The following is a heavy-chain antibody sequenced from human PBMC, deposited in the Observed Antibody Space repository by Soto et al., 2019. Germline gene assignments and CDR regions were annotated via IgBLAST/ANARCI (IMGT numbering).Heavy chain of an antibody. CDR2: IYYSGST. J-gene: IGHJ4*02. CDR3: ARGNGIDLRNGDLDY. Sequence: SETLSLTCTVSGGSISSGDYYWSWIRQPPGKGLEWIGYIYYSGSTYYNPSLKSRVTISVDTSKNQFSLKLSSVTAADTAVYYCARGNGIDLRNGDLDYWGQGALVTVSS. D-gene: IGHD1-1*01. CDR1: GGSISSGDYY. V-gene: IGHV4-30-4*01.